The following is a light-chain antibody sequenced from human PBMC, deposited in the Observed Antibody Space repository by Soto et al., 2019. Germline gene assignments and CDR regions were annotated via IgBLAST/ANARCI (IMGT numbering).Light chain of an antibody. CDR3: QQYKNWPPLT. V-gene: IGKV3-15*01. CDR2: GAF. Sequence: EIVMTQSPATLSVSPGETATLSCRASQSVTYNLAWYQQKPGQGPRLLIYGAFTRATGIPARFSGSGSGTEFTLTISSLQSEDFAVYYCQQYKNWPPLTFGGGTKVGIK. CDR1: QSVTYN. J-gene: IGKJ4*01.